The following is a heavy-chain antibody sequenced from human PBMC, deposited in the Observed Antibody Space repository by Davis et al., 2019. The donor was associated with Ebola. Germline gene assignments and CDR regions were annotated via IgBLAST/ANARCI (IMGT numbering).Heavy chain of an antibody. Sequence: AASVKVSCKASGYTFTNYAMNWVRQAPGQGPEWMGWINTNTGNPSYAQGFTGRFVFSLDTSVSTTYLQISSLKASDSGMYYCASLRRTITGMDDGFDIWGQGTMVTVSS. V-gene: IGHV7-4-1*02. CDR3: ASLRRTITGMDDGFDI. CDR2: INTNTGNP. D-gene: IGHD2-8*02. CDR1: GYTFTNYA. J-gene: IGHJ3*02.